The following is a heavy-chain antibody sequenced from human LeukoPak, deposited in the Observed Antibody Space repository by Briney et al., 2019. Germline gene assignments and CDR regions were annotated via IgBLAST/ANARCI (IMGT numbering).Heavy chain of an antibody. CDR1: GYTFTGYY. J-gene: IGHJ5*02. CDR2: INPNSGGT. D-gene: IGHD2-15*01. Sequence: ASVKVSCKASGYTFTGYYMHWVRQAPGQGLEWMGWINPNSGGTNYAQKFQGRVTMTRDTSISTAYMALSRLRSDDTAVYYCARGVFTWVAANMNWFDPWGQGTLVTVSS. CDR3: ARGVFTWVAANMNWFDP. V-gene: IGHV1-2*02.